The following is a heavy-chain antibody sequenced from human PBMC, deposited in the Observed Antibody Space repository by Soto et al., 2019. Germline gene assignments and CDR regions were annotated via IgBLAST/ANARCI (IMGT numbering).Heavy chain of an antibody. Sequence: SVKVSCKASGYTFSSYAISWVRQAPGQGLEWMGGIIPIFGTANYAQKFQGGVTITADESTSTAYMELSSLRSEDTAVYYCARSIKIFGVVINYSCFDPWGQGTLVTVSS. CDR2: IIPIFGTA. D-gene: IGHD3-3*01. V-gene: IGHV1-69*13. CDR3: ARSIKIFGVVINYSCFDP. J-gene: IGHJ5*02. CDR1: GYTFSSYA.